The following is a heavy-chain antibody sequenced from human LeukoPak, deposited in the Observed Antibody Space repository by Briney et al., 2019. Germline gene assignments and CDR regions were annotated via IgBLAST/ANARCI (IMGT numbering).Heavy chain of an antibody. CDR2: IIPIFGTA. CDR1: GGTFSSYA. J-gene: IGHJ6*03. D-gene: IGHD4-11*01. Sequence: PGSSVKVSCKASGGTFSSYAISWVRQAPGQGLEWMGGIIPIFGTANYAQKFQGRVTITADKSTSTAYMELSSLRSEDTAVYYCARVNRVVTTSPNYYYYMDVWGKGTTVTVSS. CDR3: ARVNRVVTTSPNYYYYMDV. V-gene: IGHV1-69*06.